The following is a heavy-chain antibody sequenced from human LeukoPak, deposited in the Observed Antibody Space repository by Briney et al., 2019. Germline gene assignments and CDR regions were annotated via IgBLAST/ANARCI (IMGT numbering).Heavy chain of an antibody. V-gene: IGHV4-30-2*01. D-gene: IGHD3-9*01. J-gene: IGHJ4*02. CDR3: AAHDILTGFVFDY. CDR2: IYHSGST. CDR1: GGSISSGGYS. Sequence: PSQTLSLTCAVSGGSISSGGYSWSWIRQPPGKGLEWIGYIYHSGSTYYNPSLKSRVTISVDRSKNQFSLKLSSVTAADTAVYYCAAHDILTGFVFDYWGQGTLVTVSS.